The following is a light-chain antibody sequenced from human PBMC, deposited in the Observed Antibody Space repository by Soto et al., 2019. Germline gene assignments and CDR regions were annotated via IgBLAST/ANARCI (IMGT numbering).Light chain of an antibody. J-gene: IGLJ1*01. CDR1: SAKIGAGYD. CDR2: GNT. Sequence: QSVLTQPPSVSGAPGQRGTICWTGSSAKIGAGYDVHWYQQRPGTAPKLLIFGNTNRPSGVPDRFSGSKSGTSASLAIPGLQAEDEGDYYCQSYDRTLSARYVFGTRTNVT. CDR3: QSYDRTLSARYV. V-gene: IGLV1-40*01.